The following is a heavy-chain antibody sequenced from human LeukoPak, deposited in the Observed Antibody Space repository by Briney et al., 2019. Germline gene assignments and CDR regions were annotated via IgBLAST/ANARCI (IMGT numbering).Heavy chain of an antibody. V-gene: IGHV3-66*01. CDR1: GFTVSSNY. CDR3: AKAGLVRGGALDS. J-gene: IGHJ4*02. CDR2: IYSGGGT. Sequence: GGSLRLSCATSGFTVSSNYMTWVRQAPGKGLEWVSVIYSGGGTRYADSVKGRFTISRDNSKSTLYLQMNSLRVEDTAVYYCAKAGLVRGGALDSWGQGTLVTVSS. D-gene: IGHD4/OR15-4a*01.